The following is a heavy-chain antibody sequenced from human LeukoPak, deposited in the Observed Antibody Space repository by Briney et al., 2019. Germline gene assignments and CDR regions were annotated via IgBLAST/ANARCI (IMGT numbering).Heavy chain of an antibody. V-gene: IGHV4-38-2*02. D-gene: IGHD2/OR15-2a*01. CDR3: ARDPRGRFVLFDY. Sequence: SETLSLTCTVSGGSISSYYWSWIRQPPGKGLEWIGSIYHSGSTYYNPSLKSRVTISVDTSKNQFSLKLSSVTAADTAVYYCARDPRGRFVLFDYWGQGTLVTVSS. CDR1: GGSISSYY. J-gene: IGHJ4*02. CDR2: IYHSGST.